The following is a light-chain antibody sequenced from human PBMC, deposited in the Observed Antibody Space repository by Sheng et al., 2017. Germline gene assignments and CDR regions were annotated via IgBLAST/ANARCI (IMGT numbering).Light chain of an antibody. J-gene: IGKJ1*01. V-gene: IGKV3-20*01. CDR2: DAS. CDR3: QQYGGSRT. Sequence: EIVLTQSPATLSLSPGERATLSCRASQSVRTFLAWYQQKPGQAPRLLIYDASKRATGIPDRFSGSGSGTDFTLTISRLEPEDFAVYYCQQYGGSRTFGQGTKVEI. CDR1: QSVRTF.